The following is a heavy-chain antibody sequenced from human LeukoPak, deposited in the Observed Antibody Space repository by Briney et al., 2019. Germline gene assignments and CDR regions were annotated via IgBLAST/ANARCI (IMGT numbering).Heavy chain of an antibody. J-gene: IGHJ5*02. CDR1: GYTFTGYY. D-gene: IGHD6-19*01. CDR3: ARDRWSIAVAGTDWFDP. Sequence: ASVKVSCKASGYTFTGYYMHWVRQAPGQGLEWMGWINPNSGGTNYAQKFQGRVTMTRDTSISTAYMELSRLRSDDTAVYYCARDRWSIAVAGTDWFDPWGQGTLVTVSS. V-gene: IGHV1-2*02. CDR2: INPNSGGT.